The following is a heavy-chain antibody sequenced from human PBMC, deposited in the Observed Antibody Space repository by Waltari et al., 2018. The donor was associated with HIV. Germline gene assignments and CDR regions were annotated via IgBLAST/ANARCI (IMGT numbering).Heavy chain of an antibody. CDR1: GFTFNNAW. D-gene: IGHD3-10*01. CDR2: IKTNRDSGRE. J-gene: IGHJ4*02. V-gene: IGHV3-15*01. Sequence: EVQLVESGGGVVKPGGSLRLSCAGSGFTFNNAWMSWVRQAPGKGLEWVGRIKTNRDSGREDNAVPVKCRSTIPRDDSKSTLYLEMSILKTDDTAVYYCTTEVFRGVRRFDSWGQGTLVTVSS. CDR3: TTEVFRGVRRFDS.